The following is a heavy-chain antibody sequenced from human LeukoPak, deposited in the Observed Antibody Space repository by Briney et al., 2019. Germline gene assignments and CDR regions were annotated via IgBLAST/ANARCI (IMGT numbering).Heavy chain of an antibody. V-gene: IGHV1-18*01. CDR1: GYSLTSYG. CDR3: ARDYYGSGTETEY. CDR2: ISPYNGNT. Sequence: ASVKVSCKGSGYSLTSYGIIWVRQAPGQGLEWVGWISPYNGNTNYAQKLQGRVTMTTDTSTRTAYMQLRSLRSDDTAVYYCARDYYGSGTETEYWGQGTLVTVSS. D-gene: IGHD3-10*01. J-gene: IGHJ4*02.